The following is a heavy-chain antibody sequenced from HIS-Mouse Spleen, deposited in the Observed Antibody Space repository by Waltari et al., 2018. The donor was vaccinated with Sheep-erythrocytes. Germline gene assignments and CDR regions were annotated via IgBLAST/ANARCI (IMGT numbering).Heavy chain of an antibody. J-gene: IGHJ3*02. CDR1: GGTFSSYA. V-gene: IGHV1-69*01. D-gene: IGHD6-19*01. CDR3: ARDTSSDSSGWHDAFDI. Sequence: QVQLVQSGAEVKKPGSSVKFSCKASGGTFSSYAISWVRQAPGQGLEWMGGIIPIFGTANYAKKFQGRVTITADESTSTAYMELSSLRSEDTAVYYCARDTSSDSSGWHDAFDIWGQGTMVTVSS. CDR2: IIPIFGTA.